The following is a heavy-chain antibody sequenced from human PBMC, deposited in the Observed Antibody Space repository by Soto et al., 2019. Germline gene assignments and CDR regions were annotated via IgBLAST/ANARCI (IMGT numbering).Heavy chain of an antibody. CDR3: ASHYDLWTGYLSPVDY. CDR2: ISASGDNT. Sequence: GRSLRLSCAASGFTFASYAMAXVRQAPGKGLEWVSGISASGDNTYYADSVRGRFTISRDNGKNSLFLEMNNLRVEDTAVYFCASHYDLWTGYLSPVDYWGRGTLVTVSS. CDR1: GFTFASYA. D-gene: IGHD3-3*01. J-gene: IGHJ4*02. V-gene: IGHV3-23*01.